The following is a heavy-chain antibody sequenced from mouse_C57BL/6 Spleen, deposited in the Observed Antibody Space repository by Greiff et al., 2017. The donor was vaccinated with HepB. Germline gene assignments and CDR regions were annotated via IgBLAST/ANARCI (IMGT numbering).Heavy chain of an antibody. CDR3: ARVLTTVVGAMDY. CDR1: GFTFSDYY. V-gene: IGHV5-16*01. J-gene: IGHJ4*01. Sequence: EVKLMESEGGLVQPGSSMKLSCTASGFTFSDYYMAWVRQVPEKGLEWVANINYGGSSTYYLDSLKSRFIISRDNAKNILYLQMSSLKSEDTATYYCARVLTTVVGAMDYWGQGTSVTVSS. D-gene: IGHD1-1*01. CDR2: INYGGSST.